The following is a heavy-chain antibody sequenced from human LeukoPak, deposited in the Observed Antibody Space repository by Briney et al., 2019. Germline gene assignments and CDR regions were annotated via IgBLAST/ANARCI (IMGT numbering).Heavy chain of an antibody. CDR2: ISGSGGST. V-gene: IGHV3-23*01. CDR3: AKGYYYDSSGYFPPDYYYYYMDV. J-gene: IGHJ6*03. Sequence: QPGGSLRLSCAASGFTFSSYAMSWVRQAPGKGLEWVSAISGSGGSTYYADSVKGRFTISRDNSKNTLYLQMNSLRAEDTAVYYCAKGYYYDSSGYFPPDYYYYYMDVWGKGTTVTVSS. D-gene: IGHD3-22*01. CDR1: GFTFSSYA.